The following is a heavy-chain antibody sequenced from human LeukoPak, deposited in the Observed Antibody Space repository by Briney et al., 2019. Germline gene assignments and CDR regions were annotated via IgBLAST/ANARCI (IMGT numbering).Heavy chain of an antibody. D-gene: IGHD2-2*01. Sequence: SETLSLICTVSGGSISSGDYYWSWIRQPPGKGLEWIGYIYYSGNTYYNPSLKSRVTISIDTSKNQFSLNLSSVTAADTAVYYCARVVGRTTYQLLTYYFDYWGQGTLVTVSS. CDR1: GGSISSGDYY. V-gene: IGHV4-30-4*01. CDR3: ARVVGRTTYQLLTYYFDY. CDR2: IYYSGNT. J-gene: IGHJ4*02.